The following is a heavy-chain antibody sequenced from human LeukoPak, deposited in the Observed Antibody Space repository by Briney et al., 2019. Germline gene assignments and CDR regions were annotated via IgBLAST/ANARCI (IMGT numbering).Heavy chain of an antibody. J-gene: IGHJ4*02. CDR2: ISVHNGNT. CDR3: ARGPSSVATRQDF. Sequence: ASVTVSCTASGYTFTSYGINWVRQAPGQGLEWLGWISVHNGNTNYAQSLQGRVTVTTDTSTSTAYMELRSLTSDDTAVYYCARGPSSVATRQDFWGQGTLVTVSP. CDR1: GYTFTSYG. D-gene: IGHD6-6*01. V-gene: IGHV1-18*01.